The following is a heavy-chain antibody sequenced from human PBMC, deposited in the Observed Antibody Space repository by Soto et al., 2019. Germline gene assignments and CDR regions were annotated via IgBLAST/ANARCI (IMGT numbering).Heavy chain of an antibody. D-gene: IGHD2-15*01. V-gene: IGHV3-23*01. CDR3: AKGDSVNYLYYFDY. Sequence: PGGSLRLSCAASGFTFSSYAMHWVRQAPGKGLEWVSGISGSGASTYYADSVKGRFSISRDKSKNTVYLQMNRLRAEDTAVYYCAKGDSVNYLYYFDYWGQGTLVTVSS. J-gene: IGHJ4*02. CDR1: GFTFSSYA. CDR2: ISGSGAST.